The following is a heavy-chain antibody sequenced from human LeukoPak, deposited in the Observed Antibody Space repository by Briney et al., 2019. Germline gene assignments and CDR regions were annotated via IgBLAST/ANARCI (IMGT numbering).Heavy chain of an antibody. Sequence: PSETLSLTCTVSGGSISSYYWSWIRQPAGKGLEWIGRIYTSGSTNHNPSLKSRVTTSVDTSKNQFSLKLSSVTAADTAVYYCASSGGSGSYGMFDYWGQGTLVTVSS. V-gene: IGHV4-4*07. CDR1: GGSISSYY. CDR2: IYTSGST. D-gene: IGHD3-10*01. CDR3: ASSGGSGSYGMFDY. J-gene: IGHJ4*02.